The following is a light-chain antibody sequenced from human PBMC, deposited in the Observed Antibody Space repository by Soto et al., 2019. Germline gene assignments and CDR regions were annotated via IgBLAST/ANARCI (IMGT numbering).Light chain of an antibody. CDR1: QSVSSN. Sequence: ELVMTQPPATRPLSQGKRATLSCSASQSVSSNLAWYQQKPGQAPRLLIYGASTRATGIPARFSGSGSGTEFTLTISSLQSEDFAVYYCQQYNNWPLTVGGGTKVDIK. J-gene: IGKJ4*01. CDR2: GAS. V-gene: IGKV3-15*01. CDR3: QQYNNWPLT.